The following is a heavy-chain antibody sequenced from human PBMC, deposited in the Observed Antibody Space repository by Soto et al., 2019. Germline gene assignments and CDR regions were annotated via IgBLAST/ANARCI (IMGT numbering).Heavy chain of an antibody. CDR3: ARYTNFSPYYHGVDV. CDR2: IYYSGNT. D-gene: IGHD2-8*01. V-gene: IGHV4-30-4*01. CDR1: GVSISSGDYY. Sequence: QVQLQESGPGLVKPSQSVSLTCTVSGVSISSGDYYWSWIRQPPGKGLEWIGHIYYSGNTNYAPSLGSRLTISIDTSRTQFSLHLMSVTAADTAIYYCARYTNFSPYYHGVDVWGQGTTVTVSS. J-gene: IGHJ6*02.